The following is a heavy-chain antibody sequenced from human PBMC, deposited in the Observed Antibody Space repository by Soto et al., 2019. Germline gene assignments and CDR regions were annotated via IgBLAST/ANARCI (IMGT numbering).Heavy chain of an antibody. Sequence: PGGSLRLSCAASGFTVSSNYMSWVRQAPGKGLEWVSVIYSGGSTYYADSVKGRFTISRDNPKNTLYLQMNSLRAEDTAVYYCVRGSSDYPYYFDYWGQGTLVTVSS. V-gene: IGHV3-53*01. CDR1: GFTVSSNY. CDR2: IYSGGST. CDR3: VRGSSDYPYYFDY. J-gene: IGHJ4*02. D-gene: IGHD4-17*01.